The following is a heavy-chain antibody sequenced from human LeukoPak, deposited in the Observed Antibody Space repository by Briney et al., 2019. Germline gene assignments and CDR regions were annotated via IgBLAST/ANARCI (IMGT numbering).Heavy chain of an antibody. J-gene: IGHJ5*02. CDR1: GYTLTELS. V-gene: IGHV1-24*01. CDR2: FDPKDGET. CDR3: ATTGKQWLAPSKNWFDP. D-gene: IGHD6-19*01. Sequence: ASVKVSCKVSGYTLTELSMHWVRQAPGKGLEWMGGFDPKDGETIYAQKFQGRVTMTEDTSTDTAYMELSSLRSEDTAVYYCATTGKQWLAPSKNWFDPWGQGTLVTVSS.